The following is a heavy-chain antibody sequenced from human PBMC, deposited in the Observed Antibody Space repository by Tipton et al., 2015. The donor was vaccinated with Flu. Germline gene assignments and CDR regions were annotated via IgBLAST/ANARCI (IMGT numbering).Heavy chain of an antibody. Sequence: QSGAEVKKPGASVKVSCKASGYTFTSYYMHWVRQAPGQGLEWMGIINPSGGSTSYAQKFQGRVTMTRDTSTSTVYMELSSLRSEDTAVYYRARGVVEMATIRYVDYWGQGTLVTVSS. CDR1: GYTFTSYY. CDR2: INPSGGST. V-gene: IGHV1-46*01. CDR3: ARGVVEMATIRYVDY. D-gene: IGHD5-24*01. J-gene: IGHJ4*02.